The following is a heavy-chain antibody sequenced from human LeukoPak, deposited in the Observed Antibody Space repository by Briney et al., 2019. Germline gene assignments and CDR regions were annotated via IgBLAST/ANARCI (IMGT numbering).Heavy chain of an antibody. V-gene: IGHV3-74*01. CDR2: IKSGGSSI. Sequence: PGGSLRLSCAASGFTFSNYWMHWVRQDPGKGLVWVSRIKSGGSSISYADFVKGRFTMSRDIAINTLYLQMNSLRAEDTAVYYCVRESRTDYYGDFWGQGTLVTVSS. D-gene: IGHD3-10*01. J-gene: IGHJ4*02. CDR1: GFTFSNYW. CDR3: VRESRTDYYGDF.